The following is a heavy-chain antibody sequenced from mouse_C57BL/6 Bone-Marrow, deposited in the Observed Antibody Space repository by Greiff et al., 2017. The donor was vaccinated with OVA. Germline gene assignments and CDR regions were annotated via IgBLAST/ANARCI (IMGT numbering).Heavy chain of an antibody. V-gene: IGHV1-64*01. J-gene: IGHJ4*01. CDR1: GYTFTSYW. CDR2: IHPNSGST. Sequence: QVQLQQPGAELVKPGASVKLSCKASGYTFTSYWMHWVKQRPGQGLEWIGMIHPNSGSTNYNEKFKSKATLTVDKSSSTAYMQLSSLTSEDSAVYYCARRIGANWDGVPLDYWGQGTSVTVSS. D-gene: IGHD4-1*01. CDR3: ARRIGANWDGVPLDY.